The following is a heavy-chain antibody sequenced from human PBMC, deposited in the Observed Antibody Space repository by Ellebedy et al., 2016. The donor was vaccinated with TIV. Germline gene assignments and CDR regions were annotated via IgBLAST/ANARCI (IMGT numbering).Heavy chain of an antibody. CDR3: ARRQRTFFDQ. D-gene: IGHD2-2*01. Sequence: PSETLSLTCSVSGDSMNSDYWSWLRQPPGKGLEWIAYMYHDVGTNYNASLRSRVTISLESSKRQFSLRLSSVTAADTAVYYCARRQRTFFDQWGQGILVTVSS. V-gene: IGHV4-59*08. CDR1: GDSMNSDY. CDR2: MYHDVGT. J-gene: IGHJ4*02.